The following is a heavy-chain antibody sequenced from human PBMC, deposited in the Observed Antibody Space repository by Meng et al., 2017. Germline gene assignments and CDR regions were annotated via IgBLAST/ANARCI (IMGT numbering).Heavy chain of an antibody. Sequence: QVQRVQSGAEGKKPGSSVKASCKASGGTFSSYAISWVRQAPGQGLEWMGGIIPIFGTANYAQKFQGRVTITADESTSTAYMELSSLRSEDTAVYYCAREGPCGGDCSGFDYWGQGTLVTVSS. D-gene: IGHD2-21*02. V-gene: IGHV1-69*01. J-gene: IGHJ4*02. CDR3: AREGPCGGDCSGFDY. CDR1: GGTFSSYA. CDR2: IIPIFGTA.